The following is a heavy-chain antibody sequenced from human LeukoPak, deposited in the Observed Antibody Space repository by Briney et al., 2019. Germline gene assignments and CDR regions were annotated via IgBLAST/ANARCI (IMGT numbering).Heavy chain of an antibody. CDR3: ARYSGSYSGFDY. V-gene: IGHV4-59*01. Sequence: SETLSLTCTVSGGSISSYYWSWIRQPPGKGLEWIGYIYYSGSTNYNPSLKSRVIISVDSSKNQFSLKLSSVTAADTAVYYCARYSGSYSGFDYWGQGTLVTVSS. CDR2: IYYSGST. J-gene: IGHJ4*02. D-gene: IGHD1-26*01. CDR1: GGSISSYY.